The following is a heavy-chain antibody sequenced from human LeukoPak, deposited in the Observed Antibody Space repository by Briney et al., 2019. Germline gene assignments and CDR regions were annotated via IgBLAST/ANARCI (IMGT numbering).Heavy chain of an antibody. J-gene: IGHJ3*02. Sequence: SGTLSLTCAVSGGSISSSNWWSWVRQPPGKGLEWIGEIYHSGSTNYNPSLKSRVTISVDKSKNQFSLKLSSVTAADTAVYYCAREREGYYYDSSGYLGPQDAFDIWGQGTMVTVSS. V-gene: IGHV4-4*02. CDR2: IYHSGST. CDR3: AREREGYYYDSSGYLGPQDAFDI. CDR1: GGSISSSNW. D-gene: IGHD3-22*01.